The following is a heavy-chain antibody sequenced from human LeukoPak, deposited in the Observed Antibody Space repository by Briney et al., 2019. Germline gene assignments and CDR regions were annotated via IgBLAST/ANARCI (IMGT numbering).Heavy chain of an antibody. Sequence: ASVKVSCKASGYTFTNYYIHWVRQAPGQGLEWMGLINPSGGSTSYAQKFQGRVTMTRDTSTSTVYMELSSPKSEDTAVYYCARVAFRQTVTNQLDYWGQGTLVTVSS. CDR3: ARVAFRQTVTNQLDY. CDR2: INPSGGST. V-gene: IGHV1-46*01. J-gene: IGHJ4*02. D-gene: IGHD1-14*01. CDR1: GYTFTNYY.